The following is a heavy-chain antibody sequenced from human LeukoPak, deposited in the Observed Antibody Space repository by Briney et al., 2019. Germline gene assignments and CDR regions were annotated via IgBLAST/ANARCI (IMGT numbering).Heavy chain of an antibody. D-gene: IGHD2-15*01. CDR1: GFTFSDYY. CDR3: ANLGAYGYCSGGSCYRSDY. V-gene: IGHV3-23*01. CDR2: ISGSGGST. Sequence: PGGSLRLSCAASGFTFSDYYMSWVRQAPGKGLEWVSAISGSGGSTYYADSVKGRFTISRDNSKNTLYLQMNSLRAEDTAVYYCANLGAYGYCSGGSCYRSDYWGQGTLVTVSS. J-gene: IGHJ4*02.